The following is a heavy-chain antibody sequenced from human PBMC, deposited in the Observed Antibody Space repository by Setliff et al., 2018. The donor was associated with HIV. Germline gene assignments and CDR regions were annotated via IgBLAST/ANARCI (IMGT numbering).Heavy chain of an antibody. V-gene: IGHV4-4*07. CDR2: IYTSGST. Sequence: PSETLSLTCTVSGGSISSYYWSWIRQPAGKGLEWIGRIYTSGSTNYNPSLKSRVTISVDTSKNQFSLKLSSVTAADTAVYYCARYRYYYDSSGYGRWFDPWGQGTLVTVSS. CDR3: ARYRYYYDSSGYGRWFDP. CDR1: GGSISSYY. J-gene: IGHJ5*02. D-gene: IGHD3-22*01.